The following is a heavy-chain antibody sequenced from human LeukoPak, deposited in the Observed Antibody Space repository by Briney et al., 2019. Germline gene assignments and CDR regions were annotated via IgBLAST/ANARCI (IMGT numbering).Heavy chain of an antibody. V-gene: IGHV1-8*01. Sequence: ASLKVSSKASGYTFTSYDINWVRQATGQGLEWMGWINPNSGNTGYAQKFQGRVTMTRNTSISTAYMELSSLRSEDTAVYYCARGPSYVVTFGGVINWFDPWGQGTLVTVSS. CDR2: INPNSGNT. J-gene: IGHJ5*02. CDR3: ARGPSYVVTFGGVINWFDP. D-gene: IGHD3-16*01. CDR1: GYTFTSYD.